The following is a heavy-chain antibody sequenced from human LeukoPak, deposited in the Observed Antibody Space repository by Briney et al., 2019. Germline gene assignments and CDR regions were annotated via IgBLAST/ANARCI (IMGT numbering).Heavy chain of an antibody. Sequence: GGSLRLSCAASGFTFSSDAMSWVRQAPGKGLEWVSGISGSGGSTYYADSVKGRFTISRDNSKNTLYLQMNSLRAEDTAVYYCAKYEYCSSTSCYTDYYYYYYMDVWGKGTTVTISS. D-gene: IGHD2-2*01. J-gene: IGHJ6*03. CDR3: AKYEYCSSTSCYTDYYYYYYMDV. CDR2: ISGSGGST. V-gene: IGHV3-23*01. CDR1: GFTFSSDA.